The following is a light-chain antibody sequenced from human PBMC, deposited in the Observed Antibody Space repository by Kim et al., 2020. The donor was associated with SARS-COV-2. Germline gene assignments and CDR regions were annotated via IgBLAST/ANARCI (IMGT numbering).Light chain of an antibody. CDR2: GAS. Sequence: SPGERATLSCRASQSVTSNLAWYQQQPGQAPRLLIYGASTRATGIPARFSGSGSGTEFTLTISSLQSEDFAVYYCQQYNNWPPFTFGPGTKVDIK. V-gene: IGKV3-15*01. CDR1: QSVTSN. CDR3: QQYNNWPPFT. J-gene: IGKJ3*01.